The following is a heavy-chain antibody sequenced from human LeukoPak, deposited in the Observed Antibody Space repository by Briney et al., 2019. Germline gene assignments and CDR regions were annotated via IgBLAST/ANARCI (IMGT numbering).Heavy chain of an antibody. Sequence: SVKVSCKASGGTFSSYAISWVRQAPGQGLEWMGGIIPIFGTANYAQKFQGRVTITADESTSTACMELSSLRSEDTAVYYCARSPITIFGVARIYYFDYWGQGTLVTVSS. CDR3: ARSPITIFGVARIYYFDY. D-gene: IGHD3-3*01. CDR2: IIPIFGTA. CDR1: GGTFSSYA. V-gene: IGHV1-69*13. J-gene: IGHJ4*02.